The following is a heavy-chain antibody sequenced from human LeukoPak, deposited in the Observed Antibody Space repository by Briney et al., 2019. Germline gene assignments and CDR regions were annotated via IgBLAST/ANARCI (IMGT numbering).Heavy chain of an antibody. D-gene: IGHD6-19*01. J-gene: IGHJ2*01. Sequence: GGSLRLSCAASGFTFSSYAMSWVRQAPGKGLEWVSYISSSSSYTNYADSVKGRFTISRDNAKNSLYLQMNSLRAEDTAVYYCARDESSGWYWYFDLWGRGTLVTVSS. CDR1: GFTFSSYA. V-gene: IGHV3-21*05. CDR2: ISSSSSYT. CDR3: ARDESSGWYWYFDL.